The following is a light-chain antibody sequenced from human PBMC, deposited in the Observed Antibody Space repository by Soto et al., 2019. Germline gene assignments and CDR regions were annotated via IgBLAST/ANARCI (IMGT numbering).Light chain of an antibody. Sequence: DIQMTQSPSTLSASVGDRVSITCRASQSISSWLAWYQQKAGKAPKLLIYKASSLESGVPSRFSGGGSGTEFTHTISSLQPDDFATYYCQQYNSYPYTFGQGTKVDIK. J-gene: IGKJ2*01. V-gene: IGKV1-5*03. CDR3: QQYNSYPYT. CDR2: KAS. CDR1: QSISSW.